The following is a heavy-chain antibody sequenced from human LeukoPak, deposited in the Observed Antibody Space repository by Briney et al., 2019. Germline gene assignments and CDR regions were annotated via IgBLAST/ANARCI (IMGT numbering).Heavy chain of an antibody. V-gene: IGHV3-23*01. Sequence: GGSLRLSCAASGFTFSSYAMSWVRQAPGKGLAWISTVSASGDSTSYADSVRGRFTISRDNSKNALYLQVNSLRADDAALYYCAKSHYYGSGSIDYWGQGTLVTVSS. CDR3: AKSHYYGSGSIDY. J-gene: IGHJ4*02. CDR1: GFTFSSYA. D-gene: IGHD3-10*01. CDR2: VSASGDST.